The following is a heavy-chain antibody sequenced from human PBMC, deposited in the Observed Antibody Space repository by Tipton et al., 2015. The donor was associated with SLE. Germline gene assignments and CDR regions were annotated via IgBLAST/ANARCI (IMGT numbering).Heavy chain of an antibody. CDR3: VRDAPDHLRDF. J-gene: IGHJ4*02. CDR2: IKEDGSEM. CDR1: GFRLRDFW. V-gene: IGHV3-7*01. Sequence: SLRLSCAASGFRLRDFWMSWVRQTPEKGLEWLANIKEDGSEMYFADSVRGRFTISRDNAKNSLYLQLNSLRGEDTAVYFCVRDAPDHLRDFWGQGTPVTVSS. D-gene: IGHD1-14*01.